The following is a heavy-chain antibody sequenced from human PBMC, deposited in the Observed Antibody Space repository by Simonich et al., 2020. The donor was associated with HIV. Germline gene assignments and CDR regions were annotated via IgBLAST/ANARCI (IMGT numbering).Heavy chain of an antibody. CDR1: GGSISSSSYY. CDR3: AKVGATTAIIDY. V-gene: IGHV4-39*01. CDR2: IYYSGST. D-gene: IGHD1-26*01. Sequence: QVLLQESGPGLVKPSETLSLTCSVSGGSISSSSYYWDWFRQPPGKGRELFGSIYYSGSTDYNPSLKGRVTISVDTSKNQFSLKLSSVTAADTAVYYCAKVGATTAIIDYWGQGTLVTVSS. J-gene: IGHJ4*02.